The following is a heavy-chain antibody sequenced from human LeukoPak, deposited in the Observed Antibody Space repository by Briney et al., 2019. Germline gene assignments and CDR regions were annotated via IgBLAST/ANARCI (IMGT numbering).Heavy chain of an antibody. D-gene: IGHD6-13*01. V-gene: IGHV4-30-4*01. CDR2: IYYSGST. CDR3: ASGAGGRSGSSWYYY. CDR1: GGSISSGDYY. J-gene: IGHJ4*02. Sequence: SETLSLTCTVSGGSISSGDYYWSWIRQPPGKGLEWIGYIYYSGSTYYNPSLKSRVTISVDTSKNQFSLKLSSVTAADTAVYYCASGAGGRSGSSWYYYWGQGTLVTVSS.